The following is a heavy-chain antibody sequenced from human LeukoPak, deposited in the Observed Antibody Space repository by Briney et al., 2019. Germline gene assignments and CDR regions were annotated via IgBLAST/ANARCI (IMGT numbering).Heavy chain of an antibody. CDR1: GFTFSSYS. J-gene: IGHJ4*02. CDR2: ISSSSSYI. D-gene: IGHD5-24*01. Sequence: TGGSLRLSCAASGFTFSSYSMNWVRQAPGKGLEWVSSISSSSSYIYYADSVRGRFTISRDNSKNSLHLQMNTLRAEDTAVYYCARERDGRFFDYWGQGTLVTVSS. CDR3: ARERDGRFFDY. V-gene: IGHV3-21*01.